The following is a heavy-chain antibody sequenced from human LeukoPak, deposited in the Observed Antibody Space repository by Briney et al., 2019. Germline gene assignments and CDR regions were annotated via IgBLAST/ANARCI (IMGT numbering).Heavy chain of an antibody. J-gene: IGHJ4*02. CDR1: GFTVSSNY. V-gene: IGHV3-53*01. Sequence: GGSLRLSCAASGFTVSSNYMSWVRQAPGKGLEWVSVIYSGGSTYYADSVKGRFTISRDNSKNTLYLQMNSLRAEDTAVYYCASRDSSGYYPLDYWGQGTLVTVSS. CDR2: IYSGGST. CDR3: ASRDSSGYYPLDY. D-gene: IGHD3-22*01.